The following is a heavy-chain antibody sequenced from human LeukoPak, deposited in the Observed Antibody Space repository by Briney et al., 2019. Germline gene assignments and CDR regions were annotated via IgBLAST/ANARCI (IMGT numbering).Heavy chain of an antibody. J-gene: IGHJ4*02. D-gene: IGHD1-26*01. Sequence: PSETLSLTCSVSGGSINSYGYYWAWIRQPPGKRPEWIGSIFYSGSTHYNPSLRSRITISADTSKGQFSLKLSSVTAADTAVYYCARQGAGATDFWGQGSLVTVSS. CDR2: IFYSGST. CDR1: GGSINSYGYY. CDR3: ARQGAGATDF. V-gene: IGHV4-39*01.